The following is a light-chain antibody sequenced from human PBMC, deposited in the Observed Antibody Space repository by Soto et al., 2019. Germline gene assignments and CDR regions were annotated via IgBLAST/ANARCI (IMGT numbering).Light chain of an antibody. CDR2: AAS. Sequence: DMHMSQSPPSLSASVGYRFNITCRASQSISSYLNWYQQKVGKAPKPLIYAASSLQSGVPSRGRGSGSGTEFTLTISSLQPDDLEPHYCQHYNSSSAAFGQGTKVDIK. V-gene: IGKV1-39*01. CDR1: QSISSY. CDR3: QHYNSSSAA. J-gene: IGKJ1*01.